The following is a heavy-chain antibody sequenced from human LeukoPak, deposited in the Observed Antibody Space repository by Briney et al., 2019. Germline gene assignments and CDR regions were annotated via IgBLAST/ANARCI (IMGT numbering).Heavy chain of an antibody. V-gene: IGHV3-30*02. J-gene: IGHJ6*03. CDR1: GFTFSTYG. CDR2: IRYDGTNK. Sequence: PGGSLRLSCAASGFTFSTYGIHWVRQAPGKGLEWVAFIRYDGTNKWYADSVKGRFTISRDNSKNTLHLQMNSLRVEDTAVYHCAKDRDYGDYPSAYYYYMDVWGNGTTVTVSS. D-gene: IGHD4-17*01. CDR3: AKDRDYGDYPSAYYYYMDV.